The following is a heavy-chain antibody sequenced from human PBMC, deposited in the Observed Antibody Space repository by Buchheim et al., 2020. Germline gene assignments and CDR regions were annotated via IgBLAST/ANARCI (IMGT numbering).Heavy chain of an antibody. D-gene: IGHD1-26*01. CDR2: IYISGRT. J-gene: IGHJ6*02. V-gene: IGHV4-61*02. Sequence: QVQLQESDPGLVRPSQTLSLTCTVSGDSISSGSYYWTWIRQPAGKGLEWIGHIYISGRTNYNPSLKSRVTVSLDTSKHQFSLKLSFVTAADTAVYSCARVPAATYYFYYMDVWGQGTT. CDR3: ARVPAATYYFYYMDV. CDR1: GDSISSGSYY.